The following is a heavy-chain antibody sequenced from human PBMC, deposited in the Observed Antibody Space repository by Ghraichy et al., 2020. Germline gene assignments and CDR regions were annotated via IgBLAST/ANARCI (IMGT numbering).Heavy chain of an antibody. CDR2: IYTSGST. CDR3: ARDLAYCGGDCMTDY. V-gene: IGHV4-4*07. Sequence: SETLSLTCTVSGGSISSYYWSWIRQPAGKGLEWIGRIYTSGSTNYNPSLKSRVTMSVDTSKNQFSLKLSSVTAADTAVYYCARDLAYCGGDCMTDYWGQGTLVTVSS. J-gene: IGHJ4*02. CDR1: GGSISSYY. D-gene: IGHD2-21*02.